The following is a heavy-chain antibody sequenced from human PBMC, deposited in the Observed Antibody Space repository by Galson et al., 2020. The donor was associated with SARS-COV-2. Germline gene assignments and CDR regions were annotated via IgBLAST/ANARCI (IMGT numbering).Heavy chain of an antibody. V-gene: IGHV3-30*02. CDR2: IRYDGSTK. D-gene: IGHD3-10*01. J-gene: IGHJ4*02. Sequence: GGSLRLSCSASEFTFRTYGAQWVRQAPGKGLEWVALIRYDGSTKYYADSVKGRFTLSRDDSKNTVYLQMNSLRGDDTALYYCAKDDSYSFHSWGQGTRVTVSS. CDR1: EFTFRTYG. CDR3: AKDDSYSFHS.